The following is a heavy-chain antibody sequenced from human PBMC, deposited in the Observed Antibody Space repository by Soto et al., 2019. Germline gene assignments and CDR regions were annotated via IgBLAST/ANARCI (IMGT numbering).Heavy chain of an antibody. CDR3: ARDSSYSSSWYGGGYYFDY. J-gene: IGHJ4*02. V-gene: IGHV4-61*01. CDR1: GCSVSSARYY. Sequence: SETLSLTCPFSGCSVSSARYYWTLIRQPPGKGLEWIGYIYYSGITNYHPSLKSRVTISVDTSKNLFSLKLSSVTAADTAVYYCARDSSYSSSWYGGGYYFDYWGQGTLVTVS. CDR2: IYYSGIT. D-gene: IGHD6-13*01.